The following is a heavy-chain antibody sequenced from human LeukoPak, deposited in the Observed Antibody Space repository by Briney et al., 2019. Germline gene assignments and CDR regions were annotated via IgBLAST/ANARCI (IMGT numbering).Heavy chain of an antibody. Sequence: PGGSLRLSCAASGFTFSSYAVTWVRQAPGKGLEWVSSIGAPGGTTYYAESVKGRFTISRDESTNTVYLQMNSLKTEDTAVYYCARESIAAAGFDYWGQGTLVTVSS. J-gene: IGHJ4*02. CDR1: GFTFSSYA. CDR2: IGAPGGTT. D-gene: IGHD6-13*01. V-gene: IGHV3-23*01. CDR3: ARESIAAAGFDY.